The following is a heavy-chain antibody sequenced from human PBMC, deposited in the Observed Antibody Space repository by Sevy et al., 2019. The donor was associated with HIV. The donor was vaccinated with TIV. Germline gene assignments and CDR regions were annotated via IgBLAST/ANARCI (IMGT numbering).Heavy chain of an antibody. CDR1: GYTFSNYF. D-gene: IGHD2-15*01. V-gene: IGHV1-18*01. J-gene: IGHJ4*02. CDR2: VSAFNGDT. CDR3: ARAYCNGGRCYSLAY. Sequence: ASVKVSCKASGYTFSNYFITWVRQAPGQALEWMGRVSAFNGDTNYAQKFQGRVTMTTDTSTNTAYMDLTSLRSDDTAVYYCARAYCNGGRCYSLAYWGQGTLVTVSS.